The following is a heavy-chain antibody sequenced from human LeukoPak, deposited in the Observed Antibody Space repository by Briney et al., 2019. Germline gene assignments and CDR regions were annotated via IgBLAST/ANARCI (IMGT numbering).Heavy chain of an antibody. CDR2: ISGSGGST. V-gene: IGHV3-23*01. CDR3: AKDEGSLSRGWFFDY. J-gene: IGHJ4*02. D-gene: IGHD6-19*01. CDR1: GFTFSSYG. Sequence: GGSLRLSCAASGFTFSSYGMSWLRQAPGKGLEWLSAISGSGGSTYYADSVKGRFTISRDNFKNTLFLQMSSLRAEDTAVYYCAKDEGSLSRGWFFDYWGQGTLVTVSS.